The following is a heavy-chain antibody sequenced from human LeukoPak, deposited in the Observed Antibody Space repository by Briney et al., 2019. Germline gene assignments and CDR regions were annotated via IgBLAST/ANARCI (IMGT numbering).Heavy chain of an antibody. V-gene: IGHV3-30-3*01. CDR3: ARALRLGVVIIDAFDI. D-gene: IGHD3-3*01. Sequence: GGSLRLSCAASGFTFSSYAMHWVRQAPGKGLEWVAVISYDGSNKYYADSVKGRFTISRDNSKNTLYLQMNSLRAEDTAVYCCARALRLGVVIIDAFDIWGQGTMVTVSS. CDR1: GFTFSSYA. CDR2: ISYDGSNK. J-gene: IGHJ3*02.